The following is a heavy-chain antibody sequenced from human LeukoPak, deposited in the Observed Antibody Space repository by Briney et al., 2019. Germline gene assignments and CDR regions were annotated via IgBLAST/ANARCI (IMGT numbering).Heavy chain of an antibody. CDR3: VRKNRDFNAAFDI. CDR2: TYSDSST. D-gene: IGHD2-21*02. V-gene: IGHV3-53*01. J-gene: IGHJ3*02. CDR1: GFTVSNNY. Sequence: GGSLRLSCAASGFTVSNNYMSLVRQAPGKGLEWVSITYSDSSTNYADSVKGRFTISRDTSQNTLSLQMNSLRAEDTAVYYCVRKNRDFNAAFDIWGQGTVVTVSS.